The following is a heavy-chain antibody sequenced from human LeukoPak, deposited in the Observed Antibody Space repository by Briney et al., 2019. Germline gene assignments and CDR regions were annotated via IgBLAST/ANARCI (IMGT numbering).Heavy chain of an antibody. V-gene: IGHV1-69*13. CDR2: IIPIFGTA. J-gene: IGHJ4*02. CDR1: GGTFSSYA. Sequence: SVKVSCKASGGTFSSYAISWVRQTPGQGLEWMGGIIPIFGTANYAQKFQGRVTITADESTSTAYMELSSLRSEDTAVYYCAKGIVVAGHFDYWGQGTLVTVSS. CDR3: AKGIVVAGHFDY. D-gene: IGHD6-19*01.